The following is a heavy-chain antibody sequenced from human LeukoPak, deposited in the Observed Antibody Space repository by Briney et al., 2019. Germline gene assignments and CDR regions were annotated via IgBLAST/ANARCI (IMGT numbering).Heavy chain of an antibody. J-gene: IGHJ4*02. V-gene: IGHV3-23*01. Sequence: GGSLRLSCAASGFTFSSYAMSWVRQAPGKGLEWVSGIGGSGGVRYFADSVKGRFTISRDNSKNTLFLQMSSLGAEDTAVYYCAKVPNHSSSSWGTPEFYFDYWGQGTLVTVSS. CDR1: GFTFSSYA. CDR3: AKVPNHSSSSWGTPEFYFDY. D-gene: IGHD6-6*01. CDR2: IGGSGGVR.